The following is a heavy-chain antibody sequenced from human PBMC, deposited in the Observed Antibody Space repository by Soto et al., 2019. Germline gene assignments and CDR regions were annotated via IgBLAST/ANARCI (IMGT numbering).Heavy chain of an antibody. Sequence: PGGSLRLSCAASGFTFSSYAMHWVHQAPGKGLEWVALISYDGSDKDYADSVKGRFTISRDNSRNTLFLQVNSLRAEDTAVYYCARDYYKYYDSSGYYRSPAYWGQGTLVTVSS. D-gene: IGHD3-22*01. CDR2: ISYDGSDK. J-gene: IGHJ4*02. V-gene: IGHV3-30-3*01. CDR1: GFTFSSYA. CDR3: ARDYYKYYDSSGYYRSPAY.